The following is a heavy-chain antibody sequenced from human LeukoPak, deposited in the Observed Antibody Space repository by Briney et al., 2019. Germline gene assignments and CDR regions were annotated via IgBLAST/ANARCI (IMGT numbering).Heavy chain of an antibody. CDR3: AKSLEALSIVATIPVDY. J-gene: IGHJ4*02. V-gene: IGHV3-23*01. CDR1: GFTFSSYA. CDR2: ISGSGGST. Sequence: GGSLRLSCAAAGFTFSSYAMSWVRQAPGKGLEWVSAISGSGGSTYYADSVKGRFSISRDNSKNTLYLQMNSLRAEGTAVYYCAKSLEALSIVATIPVDYWGQGTLVTVSS. D-gene: IGHD5-12*01.